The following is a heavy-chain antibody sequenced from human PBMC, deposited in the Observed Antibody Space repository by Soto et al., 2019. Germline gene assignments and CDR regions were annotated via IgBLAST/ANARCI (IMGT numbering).Heavy chain of an antibody. CDR2: INSYNAKT. Sequence: GPEVQKPGASVRVSCKASGYTFISFGIYWVRQAPGQGLEWMGYINSYNAKTNYGKKFQGRVSMTTDTSTSTAYMELKNLTSDDAAMYYCTRGENGFDYWGQGTLVTVSS. V-gene: IGHV1-18*01. CDR1: GYTFISFG. D-gene: IGHD2-8*01. CDR3: TRGENGFDY. J-gene: IGHJ4*02.